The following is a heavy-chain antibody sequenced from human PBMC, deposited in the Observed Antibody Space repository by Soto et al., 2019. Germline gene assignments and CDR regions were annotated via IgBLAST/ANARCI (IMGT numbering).Heavy chain of an antibody. Sequence: PSETLSLTCTVSGGSISSYYWSWIRQPPGKGLEWIGYIYYSGSTNYNPSLQSRVTISVDTSKNQFSLKLSSVTAADTAVYYCARAEAGRWIQLGVDALDIWGQGTVVTVSS. CDR1: GGSISSYY. J-gene: IGHJ3*02. CDR2: IYYSGST. D-gene: IGHD5-18*01. CDR3: ARAEAGRWIQLGVDALDI. V-gene: IGHV4-59*01.